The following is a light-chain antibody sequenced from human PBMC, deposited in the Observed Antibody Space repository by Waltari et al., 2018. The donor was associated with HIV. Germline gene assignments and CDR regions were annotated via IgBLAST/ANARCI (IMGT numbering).Light chain of an antibody. Sequence: EIVLTQSPGPLSLSLGERATLPCRASQSVSSSYLAWYQQKPGQAPRLLIYGASSRATGIPDRFSGSGSGTDFTLTISRLEPEDFAVYYCQQYGSSPLTFGGGTKVEIK. V-gene: IGKV3-20*01. CDR3: QQYGSSPLT. J-gene: IGKJ4*01. CDR1: QSVSSSY. CDR2: GAS.